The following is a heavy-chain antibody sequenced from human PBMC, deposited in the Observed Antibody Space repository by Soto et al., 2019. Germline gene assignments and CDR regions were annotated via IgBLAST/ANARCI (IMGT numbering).Heavy chain of an antibody. CDR3: TKRRNVLRFLEWSSGMEV. V-gene: IGHV3-30*18. CDR2: ISDDGSNK. J-gene: IGHJ6*02. Sequence: XGSLRLSCAASGFTFSNYGMHWVRQAPGRGLEWVAFISDDGSNKYYADSMKGRFTMSRDNSKSTLYLQMNSLRVEDTAVYYCTKRRNVLRFLEWSSGMEVWGQETTVTVSS. CDR1: GFTFSNYG. D-gene: IGHD3-3*01.